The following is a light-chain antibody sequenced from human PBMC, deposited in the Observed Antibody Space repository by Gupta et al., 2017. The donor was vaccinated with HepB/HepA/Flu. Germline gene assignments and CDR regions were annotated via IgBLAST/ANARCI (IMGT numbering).Light chain of an antibody. CDR1: QSVSSN. V-gene: IGKV3-15*01. CDR3: QQYNNWPLT. Sequence: EIVMTQSPATLSVSPGERATLSCRDSQSVSSNLSWYQQKPGQAPRLLIYGASTRATGIPARFSGSGSGTEFTVTISSLQSEDFAVYYCQQYNNWPLTFGGGTKVEIK. J-gene: IGKJ4*01. CDR2: GAS.